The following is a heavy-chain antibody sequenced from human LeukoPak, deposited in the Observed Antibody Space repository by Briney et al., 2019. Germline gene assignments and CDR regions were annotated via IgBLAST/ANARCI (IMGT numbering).Heavy chain of an antibody. CDR1: GFTFTSYA. V-gene: IGHV3-23*01. CDR2: TSGSGGQA. D-gene: IGHD4-17*01. J-gene: IGHJ2*01. Sequence: PGGSLRLSCAASGFTFTSYAMSWVRQAPGKGLEWVSATSGSGGQANYADSVKGRFTISRDNSKNTLYLQLNSLRAEDTAIYYCAKVGERDGDYWYFDLWGRGTLVTVSS. CDR3: AKVGERDGDYWYFDL.